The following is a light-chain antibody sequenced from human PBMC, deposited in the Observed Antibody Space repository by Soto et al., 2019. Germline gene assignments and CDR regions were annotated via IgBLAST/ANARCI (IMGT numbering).Light chain of an antibody. Sequence: EIVLTQSPATLSLSPGERATLSCRASQSVSSYLAWYQQKPGQAPRLLIYDASNRATGIPARFSGSGSGTDFTLTISSLEPEDSAIYYCQQFGDWPSFGLGTKVDIK. CDR2: DAS. CDR1: QSVSSY. V-gene: IGKV3-11*01. J-gene: IGKJ1*01. CDR3: QQFGDWPS.